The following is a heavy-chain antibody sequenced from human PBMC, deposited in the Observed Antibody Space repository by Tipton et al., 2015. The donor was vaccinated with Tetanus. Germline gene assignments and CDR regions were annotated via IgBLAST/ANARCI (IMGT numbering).Heavy chain of an antibody. CDR3: ATFTIFGVVIIDY. D-gene: IGHD3-3*01. J-gene: IGHJ4*02. CDR1: GGSISSYY. Sequence: LSLTCTVSGGSISSYYWSWIRQPPGKGLEWIGYIYYSGSTNYNPSLKSRVTISVDTSKNQFSLKLSSVTAADTAVYYCATFTIFGVVIIDYWGQGTLVTVSS. CDR2: IYYSGST. V-gene: IGHV4-59*01.